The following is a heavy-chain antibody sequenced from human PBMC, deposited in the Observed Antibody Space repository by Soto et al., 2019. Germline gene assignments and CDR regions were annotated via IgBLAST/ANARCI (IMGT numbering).Heavy chain of an antibody. D-gene: IGHD3-3*01. CDR2: ISADNGNT. V-gene: IGHV1-18*01. CDR1: GYTFTSYG. J-gene: IGHJ6*02. CDR3: ARRPMDDFWSGYFASYYYYGMDV. Sequence: ASVKVSCKASGYTFTSYGISWVRQAPGQGLEWMGWISADNGNTNYAQKLQGRVTMTTDTSTSTAYMELRSLRSDDTAVYYCARRPMDDFWSGYFASYYYYGMDVWGQGTTVTVSS.